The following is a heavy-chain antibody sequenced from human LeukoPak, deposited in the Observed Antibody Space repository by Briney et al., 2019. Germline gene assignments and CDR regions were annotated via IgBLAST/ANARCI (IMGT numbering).Heavy chain of an antibody. V-gene: IGHV1-2*02. CDR1: GYTFTGYY. Sequence: ASVKVSCKASGYTFTGYYMHWVRQAPGQGLEWMGWINPNSGGTNYAQKFQGRVTMTRDTSISTAYMELSRLRSDDTAVYYCAREKSIAVAGTGGDYFDYWGQGTLVTVSS. CDR3: AREKSIAVAGTGGDYFDY. J-gene: IGHJ4*02. D-gene: IGHD6-19*01. CDR2: INPNSGGT.